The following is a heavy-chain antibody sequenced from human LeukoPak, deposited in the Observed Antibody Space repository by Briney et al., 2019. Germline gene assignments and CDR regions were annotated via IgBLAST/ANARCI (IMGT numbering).Heavy chain of an antibody. D-gene: IGHD4-23*01. V-gene: IGHV4-4*07. CDR3: ARDFYGGKGPHYYYMDV. CDR2: IYTSGST. Sequence: SETLSLTCTVSGGSISSYYWSWIRQPAGKGLEWIGRIYTSGSTNYNPSLKSRVTMSVDTSKNQFSLKLSSVTAADTAVYYCARDFYGGKGPHYYYMDVWGKGTTVTVSS. CDR1: GGSISSYY. J-gene: IGHJ6*03.